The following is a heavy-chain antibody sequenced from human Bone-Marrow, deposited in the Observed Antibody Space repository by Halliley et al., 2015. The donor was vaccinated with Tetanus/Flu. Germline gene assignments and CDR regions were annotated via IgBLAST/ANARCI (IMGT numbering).Heavy chain of an antibody. CDR2: IYYSGST. J-gene: IGHJ5*02. CDR3: ARGVADRNWFDP. D-gene: IGHD6-13*01. Sequence: EWIGYIYYSGSTYYNPSLKNRVTISIDTSNNQFSLKLSSVTAADTAVFYCARGVADRNWFDPWGQGTLVTVSS. V-gene: IGHV4-31*02.